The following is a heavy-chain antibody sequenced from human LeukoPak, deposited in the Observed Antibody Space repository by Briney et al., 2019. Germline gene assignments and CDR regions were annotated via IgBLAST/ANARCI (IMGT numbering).Heavy chain of an antibody. CDR2: ISSSSSYI. CDR1: GFTLSSYS. Sequence: GGSLRLSCAASGFTLSSYSMNWVRQAPGKGLEWVSSISSSSSYIYYADSVKGRFTISRDNAKNSLYLQMNSLRAEDTAVYYCARDYYDFWSGLGPVGGPFDYWGQGTLVTVSS. D-gene: IGHD3-3*01. J-gene: IGHJ4*02. CDR3: ARDYYDFWSGLGPVGGPFDY. V-gene: IGHV3-21*01.